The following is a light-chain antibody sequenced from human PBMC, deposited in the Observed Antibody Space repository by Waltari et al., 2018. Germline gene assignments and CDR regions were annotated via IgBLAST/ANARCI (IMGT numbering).Light chain of an antibody. V-gene: IGKV3-20*01. Sequence: ELVLTQSPGSLSLSPGERATLSCRASQTISGSWLTWYQQKPGQAPRLLIYGASSRATAIPDRFSGSGSGTDFTLTISRLEPEDFAVYYCQQYDGSSVTFGGGTKVEIK. CDR3: QQYDGSSVT. J-gene: IGKJ4*01. CDR1: QTISGSW. CDR2: GAS.